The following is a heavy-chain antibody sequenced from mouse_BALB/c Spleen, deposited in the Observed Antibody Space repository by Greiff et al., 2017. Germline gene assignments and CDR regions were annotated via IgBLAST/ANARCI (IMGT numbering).Heavy chain of an antibody. CDR3: ARGDGYYG. Sequence: QVQLKQSGAELAKPGASVKMSCKASGYTFTSYWMHWVKQRPGQGLEWIGYINPSTGYTEYNQKFKDKATLTADKSSSTAYMQLSSLTSEDSAVYYCARGDGYYGWGQGTTLTVSS. V-gene: IGHV1-7*01. D-gene: IGHD2-3*01. CDR1: GYTFTSYW. CDR2: INPSTGYT. J-gene: IGHJ2*01.